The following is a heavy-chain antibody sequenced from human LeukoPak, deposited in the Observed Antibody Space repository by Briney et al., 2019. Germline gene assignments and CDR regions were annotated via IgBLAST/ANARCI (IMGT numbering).Heavy chain of an antibody. CDR2: SRNKAKSYTT. Sequence: GGSLRLSCAASGFTFSDHYMDWVRQAPGKGLRWVARSRNKAKSYTTDCAASVKGRFTISRDDSQNSLYLQMNSLKTEDTAVYYCARVYTGAEHWGQGALVTVSS. D-gene: IGHD2-2*02. CDR3: ARVYTGAEH. V-gene: IGHV3-72*01. J-gene: IGHJ1*01. CDR1: GFTFSDHY.